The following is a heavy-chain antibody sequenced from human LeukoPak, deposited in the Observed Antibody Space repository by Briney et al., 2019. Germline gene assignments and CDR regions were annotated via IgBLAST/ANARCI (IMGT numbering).Heavy chain of an antibody. CDR3: ARVRAHCSSTSCHYYYYYYGMDV. J-gene: IGHJ6*02. D-gene: IGHD2-2*01. Sequence: SETLSLTCAVYGGSFSGYYWSWIRQPPGKGLEWIGEINHSGSTNYNPSLKSRVTISVDTSKNQFSLKLSSVTAADTAVYYCARVRAHCSSTSCHYYYYYYGMDVWGQGTTVTVSS. CDR1: GGSFSGYY. V-gene: IGHV4-34*01. CDR2: INHSGST.